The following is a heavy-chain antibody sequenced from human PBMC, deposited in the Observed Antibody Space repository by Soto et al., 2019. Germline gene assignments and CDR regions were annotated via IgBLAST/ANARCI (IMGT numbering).Heavy chain of an antibody. D-gene: IGHD6-19*01. CDR3: VRDRMWEQWLGPHDAFEI. CDR1: GFTFSIFS. J-gene: IGHJ3*02. CDR2: VNAAANDI. Sequence: EVQLVESGGGLVQHGGSLRLSCAASGFTFSIFSMSWVRQAPGKGLEWISYVNAAANDIYYTDSVRGRFTISRDNAKNSLYLQMNSLRDDDTAVYYCVRDRMWEQWLGPHDAFEIWGQGTMVTVS. V-gene: IGHV3-48*02.